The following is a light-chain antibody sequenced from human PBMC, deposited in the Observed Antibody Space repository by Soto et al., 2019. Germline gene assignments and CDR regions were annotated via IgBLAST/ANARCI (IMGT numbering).Light chain of an antibody. J-gene: IGLJ2*01. Sequence: QPVLTQPASVSGSPGQSITISCTGSSSDVGRYNYVSWYQQHPGEAPKLMIYDVSNRPPGVSDRFSGSKSGNTVSLTISGLQAEDEADYYCSSYTSSSSVVFGGGTKLTVL. V-gene: IGLV2-14*01. CDR1: SSDVGRYNY. CDR2: DVS. CDR3: SSYTSSSSVV.